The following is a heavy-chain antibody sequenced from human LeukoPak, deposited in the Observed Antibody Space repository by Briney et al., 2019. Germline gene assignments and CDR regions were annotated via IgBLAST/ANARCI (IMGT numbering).Heavy chain of an antibody. D-gene: IGHD2-21*02. CDR1: GGSIRSHY. V-gene: IGHV4-59*11. Sequence: KPSETLSLTCTVSGGSIRSHYRSWIRQSPGKGLEWIGFMYYSGTTNYNPSLKSRVTISLGMSKNQFSLKLSSVTAADTAVYYCARLPMAVTPHVDYWGQGTLVTVSS. CDR2: MYYSGTT. CDR3: ARLPMAVTPHVDY. J-gene: IGHJ4*02.